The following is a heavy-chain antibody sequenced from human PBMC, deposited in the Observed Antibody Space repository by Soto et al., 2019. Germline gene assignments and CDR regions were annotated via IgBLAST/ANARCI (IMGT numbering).Heavy chain of an antibody. CDR2: ISYEEINNK. CDR1: GFSFRNYG. Sequence: QVQLVQSGGGVVQPGRSLRLSCVASGFSFRNYGMHWVRQAPGKGLEWVAVISYEEINNKNYADSVKGRFTISRDNSENKLYLQMDSLRAEDTAVYYCAKGYCSGPSCYRGYGMDVWGQGTTVTVSS. CDR3: AKGYCSGPSCYRGYGMDV. V-gene: IGHV3-30*18. D-gene: IGHD2-2*01. J-gene: IGHJ6*02.